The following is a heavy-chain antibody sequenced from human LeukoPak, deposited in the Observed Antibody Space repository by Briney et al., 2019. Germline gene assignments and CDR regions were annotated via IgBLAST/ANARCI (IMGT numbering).Heavy chain of an antibody. Sequence: SETLSLTCSVSDDSISTYYWSWIRQPQGKGPEWMGFVYSTGHTNYNPSLKSRVTTSLDTSKKQVSLKLNSVTAADTAVYYCAKHRFGKPLFDYWGQGSLVTVAS. CDR3: AKHRFGKPLFDY. V-gene: IGHV4-59*08. CDR2: VYSTGHT. D-gene: IGHD3-10*01. CDR1: DDSISTYY. J-gene: IGHJ4*01.